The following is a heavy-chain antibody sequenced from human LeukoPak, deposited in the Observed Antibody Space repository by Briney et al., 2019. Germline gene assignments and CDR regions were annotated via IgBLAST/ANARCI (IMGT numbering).Heavy chain of an antibody. J-gene: IGHJ4*02. CDR3: ARVEYSGWNLEY. CDR1: GFTFRSYW. Sequence: GGSLRLSCAASGFTFRSYWMTWVRQAPGKGLEWVANINQGGSAQYYMESVKGRFAISRDDAKNSFYLQMNSLRDEDTAVYYCARVEYSGWNLEYWGQGTLVTVSS. CDR2: INQGGSAQ. D-gene: IGHD1-26*01. V-gene: IGHV3-7*01.